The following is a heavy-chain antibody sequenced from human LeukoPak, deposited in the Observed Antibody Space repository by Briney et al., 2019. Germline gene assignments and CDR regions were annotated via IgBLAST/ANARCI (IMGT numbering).Heavy chain of an antibody. J-gene: IGHJ4*02. Sequence: SETLSLTCTVSGGSISSYYWSWVRQTPGKGLEWIGYISYSGNTNYNPSLKSRVTISLDTSKNQFSLNLTSVTAADTAVYYCTRLGGSHSPHGYWGQGTLVTVSS. V-gene: IGHV4-59*08. D-gene: IGHD1-26*01. CDR1: GGSISSYY. CDR2: ISYSGNT. CDR3: TRLGGSHSPHGY.